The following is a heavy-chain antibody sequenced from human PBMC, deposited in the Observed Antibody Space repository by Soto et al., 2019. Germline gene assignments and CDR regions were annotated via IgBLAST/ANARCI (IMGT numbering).Heavy chain of an antibody. J-gene: IGHJ4*02. CDR2: IYYSGST. CDR3: ATLPPGIVGASFDY. Sequence: QLQLQESGPGLVKPSETLSLTCTVSGGSISSSSYYWGWIRQPPGKGLEWIGSIYYSGSTYYNPSLKSRVTISVDTSKNQFSLKLSSVTAADTAVYYCATLPPGIVGASFDYWGQGTLVTVSS. CDR1: GGSISSSSYY. D-gene: IGHD1-26*01. V-gene: IGHV4-39*01.